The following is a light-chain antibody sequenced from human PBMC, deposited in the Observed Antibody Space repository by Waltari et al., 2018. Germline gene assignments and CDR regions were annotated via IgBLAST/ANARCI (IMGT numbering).Light chain of an antibody. CDR2: EGS. CDR3: CSYAGSRV. J-gene: IGLJ1*01. CDR1: SSDVGSYNL. V-gene: IGLV2-23*01. Sequence: QSALTQPASVSGSPGQSITISCTGTSSDVGSYNLVSWYQQHPGKAPKLMIYEGSKRPSGFSNRFSGSKSGNPASLTISGLQAEDEADYYCCSYAGSRVFGTGTKVTVL.